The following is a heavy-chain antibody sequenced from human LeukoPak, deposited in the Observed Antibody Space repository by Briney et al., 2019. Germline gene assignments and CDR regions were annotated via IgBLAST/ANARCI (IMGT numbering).Heavy chain of an antibody. J-gene: IGHJ4*02. V-gene: IGHV4-4*07. D-gene: IGHD2-15*01. CDR3: GRAATFDY. CDR1: GVSFSSYH. CDR2: IYTSGST. Sequence: AGTLTLTCTVSGVSFSSYHWSWIRQPAGRGLEWIGRIYTSGSTNYNPSLKSRVTISVDTSKNQFSLNTRSLTAADTAVYYCGRAATFDYWGQGTLVTVSS.